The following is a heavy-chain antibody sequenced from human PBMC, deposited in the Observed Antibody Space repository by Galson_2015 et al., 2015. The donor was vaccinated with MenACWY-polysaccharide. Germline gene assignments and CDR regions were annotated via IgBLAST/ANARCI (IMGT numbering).Heavy chain of an antibody. CDR2: ISSSGSTI. CDR3: ARDFGDYYDSSGYYGVPSAAYDI. CDR1: GFTFSDYY. Sequence: SLRLSCAASGFTFSDYYMSWIRQAPGKGLEWVSYISSSGSTIYYADSVKGRFTISRDSAKNSLYLQMNSLRAEDTAVYYCARDFGDYYDSSGYYGVPSAAYDIWGQGTMVTVSS. D-gene: IGHD3-22*01. J-gene: IGHJ3*02. V-gene: IGHV3-11*01.